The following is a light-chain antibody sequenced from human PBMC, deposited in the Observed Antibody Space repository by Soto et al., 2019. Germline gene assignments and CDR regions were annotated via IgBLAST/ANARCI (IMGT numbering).Light chain of an antibody. Sequence: QSVLTQPASVSGAPGQSVTMSCNGINSDVGIYYLVSWYQQHPGKAPKLIIYEGTKRPSGVSNRFSGSKSDNTASLTISGLQADDEADYYCSSFVGFSTFGRYVFGTGTKVTVL. CDR1: NSDVGIYYL. CDR3: SSFVGFSTFGRYV. CDR2: EGT. V-gene: IGLV2-23*03. J-gene: IGLJ1*01.